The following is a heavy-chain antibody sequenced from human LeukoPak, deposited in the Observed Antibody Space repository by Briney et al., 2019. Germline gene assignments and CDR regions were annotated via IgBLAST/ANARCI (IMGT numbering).Heavy chain of an antibody. Sequence: SVKISCKASGGTFSSYAISWVRQAPGQGLEWMGGIIPIFGTANYAQKFQGRVTITADESTSTAYMELSSLRSEDTAVYYCARVPDNGFGYCSGGSCYRFDPWGQGTLVTVSS. CDR3: ARVPDNGFGYCSGGSCYRFDP. CDR2: IIPIFGTA. J-gene: IGHJ5*02. D-gene: IGHD2-15*01. CDR1: GGTFSSYA. V-gene: IGHV1-69*13.